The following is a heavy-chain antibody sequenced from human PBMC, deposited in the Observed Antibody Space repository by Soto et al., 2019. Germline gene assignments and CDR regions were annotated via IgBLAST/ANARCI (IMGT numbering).Heavy chain of an antibody. CDR2: VNAGNGET. D-gene: IGHD6-25*01. CDR1: GYTFTNYA. CDR3: ARDGNTSGCHVARPNYDY. V-gene: IGHV1-3*01. J-gene: IGHJ4*02. Sequence: QVQLVQSGAEVKKPGASVRLSCEASGYTFTNYAIHWVRQAPGQRLEWMGWVNAGNGETRYSEKFQGRVTITTDTXAXTSXLELSGLRSEDTAVYYCARDGNTSGCHVARPNYDYWGQGTLVTVSS.